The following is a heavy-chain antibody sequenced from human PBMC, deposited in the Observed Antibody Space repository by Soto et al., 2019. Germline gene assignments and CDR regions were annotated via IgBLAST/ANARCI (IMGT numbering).Heavy chain of an antibody. V-gene: IGHV3-23*01. CDR3: AKDGWELLRGFDP. Sequence: EVQLLESGGGLVQPGGSLRLSCAASGFTFRNYAMSWVRQAPGKGLEWVSAISGSVSSTYYADSVKGRFTISRDHSKNTLYLQMSILRAEDTAVYYCAKDGWELLRGFDPWGQGTLVTVSS. D-gene: IGHD1-26*01. CDR2: ISGSVSST. CDR1: GFTFRNYA. J-gene: IGHJ5*02.